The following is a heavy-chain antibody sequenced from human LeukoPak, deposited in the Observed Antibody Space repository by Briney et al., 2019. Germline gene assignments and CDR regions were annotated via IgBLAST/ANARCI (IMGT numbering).Heavy chain of an antibody. CDR2: INPSGGST. J-gene: IGHJ6*03. Sequence: GASVKVSCKASGYTFTSYYMHWVRQAPGQGLEWMGIINPSGGSTSYAQKFQGRVTITRNTAIDTADMELSSLRSEDTAVYYCARAPEAGTFSYYYYLDVWGKGTTLTVS. CDR3: ARAPEAGTFSYYYYLDV. V-gene: IGHV1-46*01. CDR1: GYTFTSYY. D-gene: IGHD1-7*01.